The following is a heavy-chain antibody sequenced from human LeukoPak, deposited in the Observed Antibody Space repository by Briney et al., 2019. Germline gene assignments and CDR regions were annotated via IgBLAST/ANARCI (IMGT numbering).Heavy chain of an antibody. CDR3: ARVLRYCSGGNCYSGGLGYMDV. CDR2: ISGSADIT. V-gene: IGHV3-23*01. Sequence: PGGSLRLSCAASGFIFSSYGMNWVRRAPGKGLEWVSGISGSADITYYADSVKGRFTISRDNSKNTLYLQMNSLRAEDTAVYYCARVLRYCSGGNCYSGGLGYMDVWGKGTTVTISS. CDR1: GFIFSSYG. J-gene: IGHJ6*03. D-gene: IGHD2-15*01.